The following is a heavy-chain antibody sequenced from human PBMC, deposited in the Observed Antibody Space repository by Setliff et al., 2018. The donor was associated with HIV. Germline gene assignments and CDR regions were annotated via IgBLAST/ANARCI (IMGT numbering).Heavy chain of an antibody. D-gene: IGHD6-19*01. V-gene: IGHV3-21*04. CDR2: ISSSSSYI. CDR3: ARGPQQTGWYGGACDI. J-gene: IGHJ3*02. Sequence: GSLRLSCAASGFTFSSYSMNWVRQAPGKGLECVSSISSSSSYIYYADSAKGRFTISRDNAKNSLYLQMNSLRAEDTAVYYCARGPQQTGWYGGACDIWGQGTMVTVSS. CDR1: GFTFSSYS.